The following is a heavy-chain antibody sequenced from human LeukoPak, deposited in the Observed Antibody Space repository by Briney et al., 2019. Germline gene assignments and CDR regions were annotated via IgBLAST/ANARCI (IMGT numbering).Heavy chain of an antibody. V-gene: IGHV3-21*01. Sequence: GGSLRLSCAASGFTFSSYSMNWVRQAPGKGLEWISFISTSSSYIYYADSVKGRFTISRDNSKNSLYLQLNSLRSDDTAVYYCARIYSSSSSRGAFDIWGQGTMVTGSS. CDR1: GFTFSSYS. J-gene: IGHJ3*02. D-gene: IGHD6-6*01. CDR3: ARIYSSSSSRGAFDI. CDR2: ISTSSSYI.